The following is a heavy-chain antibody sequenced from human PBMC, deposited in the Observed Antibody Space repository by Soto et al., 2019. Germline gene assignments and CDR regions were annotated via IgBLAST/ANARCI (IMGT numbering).Heavy chain of an antibody. CDR2: IIPILGTA. D-gene: IGHD2-21*02. J-gene: IGHJ3*02. Sequence: QVQLVQSGAEVKKPGSSVKVSCKASGGTFSSYAISWVRQAPGQGLEWMGGIIPILGTANYAEKFQGRVMITADKSTSTAEMERSSLGTEDTAVYYCAKEGDIVVVTAMRTSASDIWGQGTMVTVSS. CDR3: AKEGDIVVVTAMRTSASDI. CDR1: GGTFSSYA. V-gene: IGHV1-69*06.